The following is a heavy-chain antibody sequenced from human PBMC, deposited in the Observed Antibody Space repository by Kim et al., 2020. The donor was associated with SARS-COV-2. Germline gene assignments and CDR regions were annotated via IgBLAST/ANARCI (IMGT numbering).Heavy chain of an antibody. CDR1: GDSISTNAFY. CDR2: MYFPGTT. V-gene: IGHV4-39*07. CDR3: ARGDVLTGPEFFPD. J-gene: IGHJ1*01. D-gene: IGHD3-9*01. Sequence: SETLSLTCTVSGDSISTNAFYWGWIRQPPGKGLEWLGSMYFPGTTSYNPSLKSRGTISVDASEHKFSLRLTSVTAADTSVYYCARGDVLTGPEFFPDWG.